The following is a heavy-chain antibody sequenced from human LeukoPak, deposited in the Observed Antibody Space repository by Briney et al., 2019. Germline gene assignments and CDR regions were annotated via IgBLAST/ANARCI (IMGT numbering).Heavy chain of an antibody. J-gene: IGHJ4*02. CDR2: INHSGST. V-gene: IGHV4-34*01. CDR1: GGSFSGYY. D-gene: IGHD3-22*01. CDR3: ARGPNYYDSSGHGALGY. Sequence: SETLSLTCAVYGGSFSGYYWTWIRQPPGKGLEWIGEINHSGSTNYNPSLKSRVTISVDTSKNQFSLRLSSLTAADTAVYYCARGPNYYDSSGHGALGYWGQGTLVTVSS.